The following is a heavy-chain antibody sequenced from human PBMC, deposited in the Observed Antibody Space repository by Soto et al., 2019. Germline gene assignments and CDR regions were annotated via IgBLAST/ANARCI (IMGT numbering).Heavy chain of an antibody. Sequence: EVQLVESGGGLVQPGGSLRLSCAASGVTVSNNYMSWVRQAPGKGLEWVSVIYSGGRTYYADSVKGRFIISRDSSKNTQYLQMNSLRAEDTAVYYCARDTYDDYRGQGTLVTVSS. CDR1: GVTVSNNY. CDR2: IYSGGRT. D-gene: IGHD3-3*01. J-gene: IGHJ4*02. CDR3: ARDTYDDY. V-gene: IGHV3-66*01.